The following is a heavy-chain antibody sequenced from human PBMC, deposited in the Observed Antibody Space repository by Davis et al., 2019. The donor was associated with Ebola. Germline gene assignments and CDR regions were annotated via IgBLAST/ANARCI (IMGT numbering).Heavy chain of an antibody. CDR2: ISGSGCST. J-gene: IGHJ6*02. Sequence: GGSLRLSCAASGFTFSSYAMSWVRQAPGKGLEWVLAISGSGCSTYYADSVKGRFTISRDNSKNTLYLQMNSLIAEDTAVYYCATGPRAGKQQLVLYYYGMDVWGQGTTVTVSS. V-gene: IGHV3-23*01. CDR1: GFTFSSYA. CDR3: ATGPRAGKQQLVLYYYGMDV. D-gene: IGHD6-13*01.